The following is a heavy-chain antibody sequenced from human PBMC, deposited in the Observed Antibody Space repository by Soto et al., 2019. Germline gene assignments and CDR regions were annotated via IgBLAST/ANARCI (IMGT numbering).Heavy chain of an antibody. CDR3: ATFDYYDSSGYQN. CDR1: GYTFTNYG. Sequence: QVQLVQSGAEVKKPGASVKVSCKASGYTFTNYGISWVRQAPGQGLEWMGWISADNGITNYAQKFQGRVTITRDTSASTAYMELSSLRSEDTAVYYCATFDYYDSSGYQNWGQGTLVTVSS. V-gene: IGHV1-18*01. D-gene: IGHD3-22*01. CDR2: ISADNGIT. J-gene: IGHJ4*02.